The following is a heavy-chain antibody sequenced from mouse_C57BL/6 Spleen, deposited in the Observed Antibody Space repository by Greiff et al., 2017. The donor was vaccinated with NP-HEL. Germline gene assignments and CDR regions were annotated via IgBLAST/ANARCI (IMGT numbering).Heavy chain of an antibody. J-gene: IGHJ2*01. CDR3: ARHGVYYYGSSPDY. CDR2: ISGGGGNT. V-gene: IGHV5-9*01. CDR1: GFTFSSYT. Sequence: EVKVVESGGGLVKPGGSLKLSCAASGFTFSSYTMSWVRQTPEKRLEWVATISGGGGNTYYPDSVKGRFTISRDNAKNTLYLQMSSLRSEDTALYYCARHGVYYYGSSPDYWGQGTTLTVSS. D-gene: IGHD1-1*01.